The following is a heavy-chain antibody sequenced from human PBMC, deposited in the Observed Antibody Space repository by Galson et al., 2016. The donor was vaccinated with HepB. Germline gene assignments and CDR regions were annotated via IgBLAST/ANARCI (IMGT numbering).Heavy chain of an antibody. J-gene: IGHJ6*02. Sequence: SETLSLTCTVSGGSISSYYWSWIRQPPGKGLEWIGYIYYSGSTNYNPSLKSRVTISVDTSKNQFSLKLSSVTAADTAVYYCARDNGGVTILTGYYTLRYGMDVWGQGTTVTVSS. CDR2: IYYSGST. V-gene: IGHV4-59*01. D-gene: IGHD3-9*01. CDR1: GGSISSYY. CDR3: ARDNGGVTILTGYYTLRYGMDV.